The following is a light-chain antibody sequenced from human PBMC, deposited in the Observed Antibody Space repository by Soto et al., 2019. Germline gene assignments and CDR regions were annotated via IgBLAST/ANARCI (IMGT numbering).Light chain of an antibody. V-gene: IGKV3D-20*02. Sequence: EIVLTQSPGTLSLSPGERATLSCRASQSVSSNNLAWYQQRPGQAPRLLIYDASNRATGIPARFSGSGSGTDFTLTISSLEPEDFAVYYCQQRSNWITFGHGTRLENK. CDR3: QQRSNWIT. CDR1: QSVSSNN. J-gene: IGKJ5*01. CDR2: DAS.